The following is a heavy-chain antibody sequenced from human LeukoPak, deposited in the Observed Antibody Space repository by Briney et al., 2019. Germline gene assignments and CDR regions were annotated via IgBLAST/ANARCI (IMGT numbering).Heavy chain of an antibody. CDR1: GFTFSSYA. CDR2: ISGSGGST. V-gene: IGHV3-23*01. D-gene: IGHD6-19*01. Sequence: PGGSLRLSCAASGFTFSSYAMNWVRQAPGKGLEWVSVISGSGGSTYYADSVKGRFTVSRDNSKNTLYLQMNSLRAEDTAVYYCAKDSSGWKNWFDPWGQGTLVTVSS. CDR3: AKDSSGWKNWFDP. J-gene: IGHJ5*02.